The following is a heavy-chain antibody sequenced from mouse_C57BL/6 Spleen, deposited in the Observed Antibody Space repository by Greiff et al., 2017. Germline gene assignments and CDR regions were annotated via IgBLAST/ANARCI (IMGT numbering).Heavy chain of an antibody. CDR3: TRVDYCGSPFAY. Sequence: EVKLVESGEGLVKPGGSLKLSCAASGFTFSSYAMSWVRQTPEKRLEWVAYISSGGDYIYYADTVKGRFTISRDNARNTLYLQMSSLKSEDTSMYYCTRVDYCGSPFAYWGQGTLVTVSA. V-gene: IGHV5-9-1*02. D-gene: IGHD1-1*01. J-gene: IGHJ3*01. CDR2: ISSGGDYI. CDR1: GFTFSSYA.